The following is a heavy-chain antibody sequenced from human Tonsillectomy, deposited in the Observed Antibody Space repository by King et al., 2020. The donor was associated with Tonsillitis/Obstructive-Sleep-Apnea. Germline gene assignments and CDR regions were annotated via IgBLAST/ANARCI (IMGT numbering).Heavy chain of an antibody. J-gene: IGHJ3*02. V-gene: IGHV5-51*01. CDR1: GYRFSSYW. CDR3: ARTNWGSSDAFDI. D-gene: IGHD7-27*01. Sequence: QLVQSGAEVKKPGESLKISCKGSGYRFSSYWIGWVRQMPGKGLEWMGIIYPDDSDTTYSPSFQGQVTITSDKSFSPAYLPWGSLTASDTAMYYVARTNWGSSDAFDIWGLGTMVTVSS. CDR2: IYPDDSDT.